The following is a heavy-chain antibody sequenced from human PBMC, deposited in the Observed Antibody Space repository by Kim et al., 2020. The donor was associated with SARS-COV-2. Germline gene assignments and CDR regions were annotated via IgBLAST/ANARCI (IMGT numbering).Heavy chain of an antibody. CDR2: ITGDGSST. V-gene: IGHV3-23*01. Sequence: GGSLRLSCAASGFTFSSYGMNWVRQAPGKGLEWVSAITGDGSSTFYADSVKGRFTVSRDNSKSTLYLQMNSLRVEDTAIYYCARGRKYWNSFFDYWGQGT. CDR3: ARGRKYWNSFFDY. D-gene: IGHD1-1*01. J-gene: IGHJ4*02. CDR1: GFTFSSYG.